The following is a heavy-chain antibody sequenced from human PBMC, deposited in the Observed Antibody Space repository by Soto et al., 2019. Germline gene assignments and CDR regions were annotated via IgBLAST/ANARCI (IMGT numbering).Heavy chain of an antibody. Sequence: GGSLRLSCVGAGFIFSSFTMTWVRQAPGMGLQYLASISKSSSLIYYADSVRGRFIISRDNSKDSVFLQMYSLRAEDTAMYYCVRGDDRVDWGQGTLVTVSS. D-gene: IGHD1-1*01. J-gene: IGHJ4*02. CDR2: ISKSSSLI. V-gene: IGHV3-21*01. CDR1: GFIFSSFT. CDR3: VRGDDRVD.